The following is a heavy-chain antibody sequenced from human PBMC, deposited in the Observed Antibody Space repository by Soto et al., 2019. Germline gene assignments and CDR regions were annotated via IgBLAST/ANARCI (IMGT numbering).Heavy chain of an antibody. D-gene: IGHD7-27*01. J-gene: IGHJ4*02. V-gene: IGHV4-59*08. CDR1: GDSISTYY. CDR2: IYYGGST. CDR3: ASPGRDWGSLDY. Sequence: QVQLQESGPGLVKPSETLSLTCTVSGDSISTYYWTWIRQSPGKGLEWIAFIYYGGSTNYNPSLKSRVTTSVDTSKHQFSLKSNSVTAADTAVYYCASPGRDWGSLDYWGQGTLVTVSS.